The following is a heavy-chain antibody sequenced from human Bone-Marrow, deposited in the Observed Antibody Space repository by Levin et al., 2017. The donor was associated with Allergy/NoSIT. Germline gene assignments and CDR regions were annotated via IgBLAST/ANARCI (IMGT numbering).Heavy chain of an antibody. CDR2: ISGSGGST. D-gene: IGHD3-3*01. V-gene: IGHV3-23*01. Sequence: GESLKISCAASGFTSSSYAMSWVRQAPGKGLEWVSAISGSGGSTYYADSVKGRFTISRDNSKNTLYLQMNSLRAEDTAVYYCAKGILLEWLLGGGGMDVWGQGTTVTVSS. J-gene: IGHJ6*02. CDR1: GFTSSSYA. CDR3: AKGILLEWLLGGGGMDV.